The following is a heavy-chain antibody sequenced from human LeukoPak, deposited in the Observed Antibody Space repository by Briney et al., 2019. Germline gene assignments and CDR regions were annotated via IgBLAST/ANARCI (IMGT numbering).Heavy chain of an antibody. V-gene: IGHV3-49*04. D-gene: IGHD2-15*01. CDR2: IRSKAYGGTT. Sequence: PGGSLRLSCTASGFTFGDYAMSWVRQAPGKGLEWVSFIRSKAYGGTTEYAASVKGRFTISRDDSKSIAYLQMNSLKTEDTAVYYCTRVSLVAASVFFDYWGQGILVTVSS. CDR3: TRVSLVAASVFFDY. J-gene: IGHJ4*02. CDR1: GFTFGDYA.